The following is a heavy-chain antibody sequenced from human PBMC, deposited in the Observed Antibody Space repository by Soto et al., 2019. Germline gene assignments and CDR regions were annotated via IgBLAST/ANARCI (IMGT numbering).Heavy chain of an antibody. CDR3: ARDGKVRGWIDP. D-gene: IGHD3-10*01. CDR2: IYQSGTT. Sequence: SETLSLTCGVYGGSFRNYSWNWIRQSPGKGLEWIGNIYQSGTTHYNPSLQSRVTISVDDSKNQFSLKLTSVTVADTAIYYCARDGKVRGWIDPWGQGTPVTVSS. J-gene: IGHJ5*02. CDR1: GGSFRNYS. V-gene: IGHV4-30-2*06.